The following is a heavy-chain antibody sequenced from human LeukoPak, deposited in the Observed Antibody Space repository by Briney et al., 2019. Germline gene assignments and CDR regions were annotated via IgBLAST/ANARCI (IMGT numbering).Heavy chain of an antibody. CDR1: GGSISSSSYY. CDR3: AGLQLWSNWYFDL. D-gene: IGHD5-18*01. V-gene: IGHV4-61*01. J-gene: IGHJ2*01. CDR2: IYYSGST. Sequence: SETLSLTCTVSGGSISSSSYYWSWIRQPPGKGLEWIGYIYYSGSTNYNPSLKSRVTISVDTSKNQFSLKLSSVTAADTAVYYCAGLQLWSNWYFDLWGRGTLVTVSS.